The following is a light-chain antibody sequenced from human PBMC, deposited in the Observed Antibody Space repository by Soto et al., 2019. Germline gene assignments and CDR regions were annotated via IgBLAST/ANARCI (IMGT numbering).Light chain of an antibody. CDR3: SSYSSTTLV. CDR1: SSDVGGHDY. CDR2: EVR. J-gene: IGLJ1*01. Sequence: SVLTPQSSVCGSPGQSITISCTGTSSDVGGHDYVSWYQQHPGKAPKLIIYEVRNRPSGVSNRFSGSKSGNTASLTISGLQAEDEADYYCSSYSSTTLVFGTGTKVTVL. V-gene: IGLV2-14*01.